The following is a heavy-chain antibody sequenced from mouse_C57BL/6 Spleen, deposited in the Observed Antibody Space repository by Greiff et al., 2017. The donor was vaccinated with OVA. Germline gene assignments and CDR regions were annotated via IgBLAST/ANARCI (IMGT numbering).Heavy chain of an antibody. CDR1: GFTFSDYY. CDR3: ARDDFAY. J-gene: IGHJ3*01. Sequence: EVKVVESEGGLVQPGSSMKLSCTASGFTFSDYYMAWVRQVPEKGLEWVANINYDGSSTYYLDSLKSRFIISRDNAKNILYLQMSSLKSEDTATYYCARDDFAYWGQGTLVTVSA. V-gene: IGHV5-16*01. CDR2: INYDGSST.